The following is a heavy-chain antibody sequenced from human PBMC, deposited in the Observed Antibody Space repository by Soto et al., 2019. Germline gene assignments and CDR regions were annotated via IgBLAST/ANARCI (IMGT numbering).Heavy chain of an antibody. CDR2: IYPTDSDT. CDR1: GYSFTTYW. Sequence: RGESLKISCKGSGYSFTTYWIAWVRQMPGKGLEWMGVIYPTDSDTRNSPSFQGQVTISADKSISTAYLQWSSLKASDTAMYFCARHGPEHGGNSGGMDVWGQGTTVTVSS. J-gene: IGHJ6*02. CDR3: ARHGPEHGGNSGGMDV. V-gene: IGHV5-51*01. D-gene: IGHD2-21*02.